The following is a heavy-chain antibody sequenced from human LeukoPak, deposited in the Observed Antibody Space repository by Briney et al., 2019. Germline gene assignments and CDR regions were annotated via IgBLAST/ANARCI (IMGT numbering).Heavy chain of an antibody. Sequence: PSETLSLTCTVSGGSISNGDYYWSWIRQPPGKGLEWIGYIHYSGSTYYNPSLKSRIIISVDTSKNQFSLKLSSVTAADTAVYYCASALTTVVTPQGFDYWGQGILLTVSS. J-gene: IGHJ4*02. CDR1: GGSISNGDYY. CDR2: IHYSGST. D-gene: IGHD4-23*01. CDR3: ASALTTVVTPQGFDY. V-gene: IGHV4-30-4*01.